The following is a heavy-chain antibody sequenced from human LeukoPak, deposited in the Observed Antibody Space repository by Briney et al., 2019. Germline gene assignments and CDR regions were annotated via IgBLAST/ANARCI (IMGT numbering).Heavy chain of an antibody. J-gene: IGHJ4*02. V-gene: IGHV4-31*03. D-gene: IGHD3-16*02. CDR1: GGSISSGGYY. CDR2: IYYSGST. Sequence: SETLSLTCTVSGGSISSGGYYWSRIRQHTGKGLEWIGFIYYSGSTYYNPSLKSRVTFSVDTSKNQFSLKLSSVNAADTAVYYCARAVYDYIWGSYRFDYWGQGTLVTVSS. CDR3: ARAVYDYIWGSYRFDY.